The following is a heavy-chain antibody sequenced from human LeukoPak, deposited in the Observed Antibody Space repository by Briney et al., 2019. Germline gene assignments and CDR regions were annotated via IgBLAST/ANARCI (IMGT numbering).Heavy chain of an antibody. CDR2: INPNSGGT. CDR3: ARAKGTLGGDS. CDR1: GYTFTGYY. J-gene: IGHJ4*02. V-gene: IGHV1-2*02. D-gene: IGHD3-16*01. Sequence: ASVKVSCKASGYTFTGYYIHWVRQAPGQGLEWMGLINPNSGGTNYAQKFQGRVTMTRDTSISTAYMELSKLTSDDTAVYYCARAKGTLGGDSWGPGTLVTVSS.